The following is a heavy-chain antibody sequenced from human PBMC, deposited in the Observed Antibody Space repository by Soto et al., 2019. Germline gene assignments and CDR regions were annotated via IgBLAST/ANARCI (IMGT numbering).Heavy chain of an antibody. CDR3: ARESGGYDSSTRYGLDV. CDR1: GGSISSVGHY. Sequence: SETLSLTCSVSGGSISSVGHYWTWIRQQPGQGLEWIGYIYYSVSTAYNPSLKSRVTISVDRSKNQFSLNLSSVTAADTAIYYCARESGGYDSSTRYGLDVWGQGTTVTVSS. D-gene: IGHD6-25*01. CDR2: IYYSVST. V-gene: IGHV4-31*03. J-gene: IGHJ6*02.